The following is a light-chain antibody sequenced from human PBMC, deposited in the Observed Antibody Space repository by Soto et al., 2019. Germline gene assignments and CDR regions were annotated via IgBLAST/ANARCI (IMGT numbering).Light chain of an antibody. CDR3: QQSFSPLLT. J-gene: IGKJ4*01. CDR2: AAS. Sequence: DIQLTQSPSSLSASVGDRVTITCRASQTISSYLTWFQQKPGKAPKVLIYAASTLQSGVPSRFSGSWSGAEFTLSISDLQPEDFATYYCQQSFSPLLTFGGGTKVEI. CDR1: QTISSY. V-gene: IGKV1-39*01.